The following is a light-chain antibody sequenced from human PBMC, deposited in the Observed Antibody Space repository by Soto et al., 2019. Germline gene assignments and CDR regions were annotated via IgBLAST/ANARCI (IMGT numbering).Light chain of an antibody. CDR2: GAS. J-gene: IGKJ4*01. Sequence: EMVLTQSPGTLSLSPGEIATLSCRASQSVSSSHLAWYQQKPGQAPRLLIYGASSRATGIPDRFSGSGSGTDFTLTISRLEPEDFAVYYCQQYGSSPPLTFGGGTKVEIK. CDR1: QSVSSSH. V-gene: IGKV3-20*01. CDR3: QQYGSSPPLT.